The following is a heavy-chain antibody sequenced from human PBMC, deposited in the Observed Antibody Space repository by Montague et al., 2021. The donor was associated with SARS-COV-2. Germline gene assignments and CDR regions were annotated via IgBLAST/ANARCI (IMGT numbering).Heavy chain of an antibody. V-gene: IGHV4-61*02. CDR2: IFTRGST. Sequence: TLSLTCTVSGDSVSGGPYYWTWIRQPAGKGLEWIGRIFTRGSTLYSPSLSSRVTISVATTKNHFSLTLTSATAADTAMYYCTRDVLAAMRPWIDPWGQGTLVTVSS. J-gene: IGHJ5*02. D-gene: IGHD2-2*01. CDR3: TRDVLAAMRPWIDP. CDR1: GDSVSGGPYY.